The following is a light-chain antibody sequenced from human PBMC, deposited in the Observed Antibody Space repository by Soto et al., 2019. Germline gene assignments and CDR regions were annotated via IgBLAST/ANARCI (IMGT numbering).Light chain of an antibody. J-gene: IGKJ5*01. CDR3: QQYDNLPIT. CDR2: DAS. V-gene: IGKV1-33*01. CDR1: QDIYNY. Sequence: DIQMTQSPSSLSASVGDRVTITCQASQDIYNYLNWCQQKPGKAPKLLICDASNLETGVPSRFSGSGSGTDFTFTISSLQPEDIATYYCQQYDNLPITLGQGTRLEIK.